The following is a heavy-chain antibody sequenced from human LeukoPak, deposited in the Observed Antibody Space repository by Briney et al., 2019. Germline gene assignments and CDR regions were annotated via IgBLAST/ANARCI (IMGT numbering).Heavy chain of an antibody. CDR2: INHSGSS. Sequence: PSETLSLTCAVYGGSFSGFYWSWIRQPPGKGLEWIGEINHSGSSNYNPSLESRVTISVDTSKNQLSLKLSSVTAADTAVYYCARPMIRGVPHKYWYFDLWGRGTQVTVSS. V-gene: IGHV4-34*01. CDR3: ARPMIRGVPHKYWYFDL. CDR1: GGSFSGFY. J-gene: IGHJ2*01. D-gene: IGHD3-10*01.